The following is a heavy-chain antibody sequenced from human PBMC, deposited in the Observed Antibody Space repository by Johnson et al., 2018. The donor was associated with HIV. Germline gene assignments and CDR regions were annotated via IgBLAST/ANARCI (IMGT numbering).Heavy chain of an antibody. Sequence: VHLVESGGGLIQPGGSLRLSCAASGFTVSSNYMSWVRQAPGKGLEWVSVIYSGGSTYYADSVKGRFTISRDNSKNTLYLQMNSLRAEDTAVYYCARESDILTGYPNAFDIWGQGTMVTVSS. J-gene: IGHJ3*02. D-gene: IGHD3-9*01. V-gene: IGHV3-53*01. CDR1: GFTVSSNY. CDR2: IYSGGST. CDR3: ARESDILTGYPNAFDI.